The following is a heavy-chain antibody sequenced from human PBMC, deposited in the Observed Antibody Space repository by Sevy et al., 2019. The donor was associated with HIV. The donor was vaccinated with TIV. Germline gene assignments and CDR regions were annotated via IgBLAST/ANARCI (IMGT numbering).Heavy chain of an antibody. CDR2: MWFDGSTT. V-gene: IGHV3-33*01. CDR1: GFTFSTYG. Sequence: GGSLRLSCAASGFTFSTYGMHWVRQAPGKGLEWVAVMWFDGSTTYYADSVKGRFTISRDIAKNTLHLQMNSLRAEDTAVYYCVRDLEFYDYGDYGPAFMPDYWGQGTLVTVSS. CDR3: VRDLEFYDYGDYGPAFMPDY. J-gene: IGHJ4*02. D-gene: IGHD4-17*01.